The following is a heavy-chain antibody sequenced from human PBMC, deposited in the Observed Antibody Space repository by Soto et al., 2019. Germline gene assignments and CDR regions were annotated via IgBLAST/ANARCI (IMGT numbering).Heavy chain of an antibody. CDR3: ARGLPESTDV. CDR2: MNPNSGNT. V-gene: IGHV1-8*01. Sequence: QVQLVQSGTEVKKPGASVKVSCKASGYTFTSHDINWVRQATGQGLEWMGWMNPNSGNTGYAQKFRGRVTMTRNTSISTAYLDLTSLTSEDTAVYYCARGLPESTDVWGQGTLVTVSS. J-gene: IGHJ4*02. D-gene: IGHD2-2*01. CDR1: GYTFTSHD.